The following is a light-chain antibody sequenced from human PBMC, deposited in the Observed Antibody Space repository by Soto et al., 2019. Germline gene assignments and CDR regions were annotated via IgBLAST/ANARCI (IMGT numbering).Light chain of an antibody. CDR1: NSDVGGYNY. CDR2: EVN. CDR3: TSYAGGNNV. Sequence: QSALTQPPSASGSPGQSVTISCTGTNSDVGGYNYVSWYQQYPGKVPKLMVYEVNKRPSGVPDRFSGSKSGNTASLTVSGLQADDEADYYCTSYAGGNNVFGTGTKVTVL. J-gene: IGLJ1*01. V-gene: IGLV2-8*01.